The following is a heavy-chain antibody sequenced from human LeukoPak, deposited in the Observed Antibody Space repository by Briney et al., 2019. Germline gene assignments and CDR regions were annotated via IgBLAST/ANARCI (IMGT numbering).Heavy chain of an antibody. Sequence: SETLSLTCTVSGGSISSYYWSWIRQPPGKGLEWIGYIYYSGSTNYNPSLKSRVTISVDTSKNQFSLKLSSVTAADTAVYFCAKYTAYDRHFDYWGQGTLVTVSS. CDR3: AKYTAYDRHFDY. V-gene: IGHV4-59*08. CDR2: IYYSGST. CDR1: GGSISSYY. J-gene: IGHJ4*02. D-gene: IGHD5-12*01.